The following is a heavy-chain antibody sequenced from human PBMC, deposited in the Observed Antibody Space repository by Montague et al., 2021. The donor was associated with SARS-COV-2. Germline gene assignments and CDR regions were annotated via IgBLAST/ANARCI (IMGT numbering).Heavy chain of an antibody. J-gene: IGHJ3*02. CDR2: IHYSGST. CDR1: GGSFSGYY. D-gene: IGHD3-22*01. V-gene: IGHV4-34*01. Sequence: SETLSLTCAVSGGSFSGYYWSWIRHPPGKGLEWIGSIHYSGSTYYNPYLKSRVTISVDTSTNQFSLKLSSVTAADTAVYYCARFPTSYYYDSKAAPATPDAFDIWGQGTMVTVSS. CDR3: ARFPTSYYYDSKAAPATPDAFDI.